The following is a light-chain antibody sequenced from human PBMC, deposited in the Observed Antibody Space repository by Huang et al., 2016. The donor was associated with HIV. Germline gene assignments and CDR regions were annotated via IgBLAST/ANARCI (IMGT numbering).Light chain of an antibody. V-gene: IGKV1-12*01. CDR1: QDVSSW. J-gene: IGKJ4*01. CDR2: ATS. Sequence: DIQMTQSPSSVSASIGDKVTITCRASQDVSSWLAWYQQKPGKAPHLLIFATSTLQTGVPSRFSGSGSGTDFTLTIDSLQAEDCATYYCQQATRIPLTFGGGTKVE. CDR3: QQATRIPLT.